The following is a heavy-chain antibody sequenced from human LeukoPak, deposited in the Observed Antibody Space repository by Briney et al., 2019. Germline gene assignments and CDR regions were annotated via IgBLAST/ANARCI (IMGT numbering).Heavy chain of an antibody. D-gene: IGHD6-13*01. J-gene: IGHJ3*01. CDR3: ARISSSNWYNERGAFDV. Sequence: SETLSLTCTVSGGSISSYYWSWVRQPPGKGLEGIGFVYYTGSTNYSPSLKSRVTISVDTSKNQFSLKLRSVTAADTAVYYCARISSSNWYNERGAFDVWGQGTMVTVSS. V-gene: IGHV4-59*01. CDR1: GGSISSYY. CDR2: VYYTGST.